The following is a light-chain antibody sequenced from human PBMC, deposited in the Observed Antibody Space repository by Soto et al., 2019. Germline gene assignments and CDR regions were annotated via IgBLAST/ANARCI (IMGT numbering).Light chain of an antibody. CDR3: QQSVGSRT. V-gene: IGKV3-20*01. CDR1: QTISSTY. J-gene: IGKJ1*01. CDR2: GAS. Sequence: EMVLTQSPGTLSLSPGESATLSCRASQTISSTYLAWYQQKPGQAPRLLIYGASNRATGIPDRFSGGGSGTDFTLTIGRLEPEDFAVYYCQQSVGSRTFGQGTKVDIK.